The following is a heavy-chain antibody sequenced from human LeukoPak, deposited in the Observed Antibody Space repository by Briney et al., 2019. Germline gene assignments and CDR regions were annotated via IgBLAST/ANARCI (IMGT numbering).Heavy chain of an antibody. D-gene: IGHD1-26*01. J-gene: IGHJ4*02. CDR2: ISGSGGST. Sequence: GGSLRLSCAAPGFTFSSYAMSWVRQAPGKGLEWVSAISGSGGSTYYADSVKGRFTISRDNSKNTLYLQMNSLRAEDTAVYYCAKDPGGSYSFDYWGQGTLVTVSS. V-gene: IGHV3-23*01. CDR1: GFTFSSYA. CDR3: AKDPGGSYSFDY.